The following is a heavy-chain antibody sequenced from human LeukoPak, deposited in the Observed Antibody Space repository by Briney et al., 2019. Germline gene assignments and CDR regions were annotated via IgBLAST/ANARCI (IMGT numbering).Heavy chain of an antibody. CDR3: ASSVFGSIVGYYYYYMDV. CDR2: IIPIFGTA. CDR1: GGTFSSYA. J-gene: IGHJ6*03. V-gene: IGHV1-69*05. D-gene: IGHD2-21*01. Sequence: RASVKVSCKASGGTFSSYAIGWARQAPGQGLEWMGGIIPIFGTANYAQKFQGRVTITTDESTSTAYMELSSLRSEDTAVYYCASSVFGSIVGYYYYYMDVWGKGTTVTVSS.